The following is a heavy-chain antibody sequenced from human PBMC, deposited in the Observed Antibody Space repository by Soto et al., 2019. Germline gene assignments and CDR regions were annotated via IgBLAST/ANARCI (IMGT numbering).Heavy chain of an antibody. Sequence: GASVKVSCKASGYTFTSYAMHWVRQAPGQRLEWMGWINAGNGNTKYSQKFQGRVTITRDTSASTAYMELSSLRSEDTAVYYCARDLSGYSSSWYGPSRFDPWGQGTLVTVSS. CDR1: GYTFTSYA. J-gene: IGHJ5*02. CDR3: ARDLSGYSSSWYGPSRFDP. D-gene: IGHD6-13*01. V-gene: IGHV1-3*01. CDR2: INAGNGNT.